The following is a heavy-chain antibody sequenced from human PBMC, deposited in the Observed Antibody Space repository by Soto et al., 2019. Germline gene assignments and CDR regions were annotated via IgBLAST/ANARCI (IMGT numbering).Heavy chain of an antibody. D-gene: IGHD3-3*01. J-gene: IGHJ6*03. CDR3: ARGGLLRFLEWHPYYMDV. Sequence: AASVKVSCKASGYTFTSYDINWVRQATGQGLEWMGWMNPNSGNTGYAQKFQGRVTMTRNTSISTAYMELSSLRSEDTAVYYCARGGLLRFLEWHPYYMDVWGKGTTVTVSS. CDR2: MNPNSGNT. CDR1: GYTFTSYD. V-gene: IGHV1-8*01.